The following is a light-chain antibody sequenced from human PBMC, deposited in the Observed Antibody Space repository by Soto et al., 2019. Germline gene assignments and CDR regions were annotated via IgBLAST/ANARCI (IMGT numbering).Light chain of an antibody. V-gene: IGKV3-20*01. Sequence: ETRLTQFPGTLSFSQGEGATLSSRASQRFSSSHLAWYQRKPGQAPRLLIYGASSRATGIPDRFSGRGSGTDFTLTISRLEPEDFAVYYCQQYDGSEYTFGQGTKVEIK. CDR1: QRFSSSH. CDR2: GAS. J-gene: IGKJ2*01. CDR3: QQYDGSEYT.